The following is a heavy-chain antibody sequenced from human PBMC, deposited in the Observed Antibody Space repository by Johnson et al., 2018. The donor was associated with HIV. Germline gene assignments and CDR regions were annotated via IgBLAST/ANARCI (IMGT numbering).Heavy chain of an antibody. V-gene: IGHV3-30-3*01. CDR3: ARETDIAPYSGSYPTQAFDI. CDR1: GFTFSSYA. J-gene: IGHJ3*02. CDR2: ISYDGSNK. Sequence: QVQLVESGGGVVQPGRSLRLSCAASGFTFSSYAMHWVRQAPGKGLEWVAVISYDGSNKYYADSVKGRFTISSDNSKNTLYLQMNSLRAEDTAVYYCARETDIAPYSGSYPTQAFDIWGQGTMVTVSS. D-gene: IGHD1-26*01.